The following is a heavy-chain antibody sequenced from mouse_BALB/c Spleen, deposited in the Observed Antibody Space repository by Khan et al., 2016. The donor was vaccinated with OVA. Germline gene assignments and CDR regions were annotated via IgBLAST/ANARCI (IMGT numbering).Heavy chain of an antibody. Sequence: QIQLVQSGAEVVKSGASVKLSCKASGYTFTSYDLNWVRQRPEQGLEWIGWIFPGDGTTKYNEKFKGKATMTTDTSSSTAYIQLSRLTSEDSAVYFCARRWGSMDYWGQGTSVTVSS. CDR3: ARRWGSMDY. D-gene: IGHD1-1*02. CDR1: GYTFTSYD. V-gene: IGHV1-85*01. J-gene: IGHJ4*01. CDR2: IFPGDGTT.